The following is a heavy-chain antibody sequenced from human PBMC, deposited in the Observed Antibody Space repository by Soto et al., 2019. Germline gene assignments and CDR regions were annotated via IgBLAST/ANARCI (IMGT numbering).Heavy chain of an antibody. Sequence: QLQLQESGPGLVKPWETLSLTCTVSGDSISRSNYNWAWIRQPPGKGQEGVRSIFRNGDTYKTPSLKSRVSIFVVKSSNEFSLKLSSVTAADTAVYYCARGGQYSDMSTYYFDIWGQGILVTVSS. CDR3: ARGGQYSDMSTYYFDI. V-gene: IGHV4-39*01. D-gene: IGHD3-9*01. CDR2: IFRNGDT. J-gene: IGHJ4*02. CDR1: GDSISRSNYN.